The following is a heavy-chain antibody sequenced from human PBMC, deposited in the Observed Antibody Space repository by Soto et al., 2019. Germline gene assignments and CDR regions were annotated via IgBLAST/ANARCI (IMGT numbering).Heavy chain of an antibody. D-gene: IGHD6-19*01. CDR1: GFTFSNYA. V-gene: IGHV3-30-3*01. CDR3: ARDRSSGWCLDY. Sequence: QVQLVESGGGVVQPGRSLRLSCAASGFTFSNYAMHWVRQAPGKGLEWVAVISYDGGNKYYGDSVKGRFTISRDNSKNTLYLQMNSLRAEDTAVYYCARDRSSGWCLDYWGQGTLVTVSS. CDR2: ISYDGGNK. J-gene: IGHJ4*02.